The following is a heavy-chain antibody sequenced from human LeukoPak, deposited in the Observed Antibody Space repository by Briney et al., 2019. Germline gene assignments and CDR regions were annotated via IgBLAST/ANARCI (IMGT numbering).Heavy chain of an antibody. CDR1: GFTFSSYW. V-gene: IGHV3-74*01. CDR3: ARQEQSFRISSYFDH. J-gene: IGHJ4*02. D-gene: IGHD6-13*01. CDR2: INSDGSST. Sequence: GGSLRLSCAASGFTFSSYWMPWVRQAPGKGLVWVSRINSDGSSTSYADSVKGRFTISRDNAKNTLYLQMNSLRAEDTAVYYCARQEQSFRISSYFDHWGQGTLVTVSS.